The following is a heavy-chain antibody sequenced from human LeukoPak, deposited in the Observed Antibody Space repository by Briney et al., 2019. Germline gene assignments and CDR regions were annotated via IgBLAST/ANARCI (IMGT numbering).Heavy chain of an antibody. V-gene: IGHV3-74*01. CDR3: ARYLYAFALDV. D-gene: IGHD2-8*01. CDR2: ISTDGSII. CDR1: GFTFSGNW. J-gene: IGHJ6*03. Sequence: PGGSLRLSCADPGFTFSGNWMSWVRQSPGKGLVWVSHISTDGSIIRYGDSVKGRFTISRDKAKNPLYLQMNSLTAEDTGVYYCARYLYAFALDVWGKGTTVTVS.